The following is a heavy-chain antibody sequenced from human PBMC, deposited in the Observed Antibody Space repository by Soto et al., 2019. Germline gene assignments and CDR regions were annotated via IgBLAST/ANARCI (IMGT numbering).Heavy chain of an antibody. CDR2: VSWNSGSI. CDR3: AKAPGIAVAGLIDY. Sequence: EVQLVESGGGLVQPGRSLRLSCAASGFTFDDYAMHWVRQAPGKGLEWVSGVSWNSGSIGYADSVKGRFTISRDNAKNSLYLQMNSLRAEDTAFYYCAKAPGIAVAGLIDYWGQGTLVTVSS. D-gene: IGHD6-19*01. J-gene: IGHJ4*02. V-gene: IGHV3-9*01. CDR1: GFTFDDYA.